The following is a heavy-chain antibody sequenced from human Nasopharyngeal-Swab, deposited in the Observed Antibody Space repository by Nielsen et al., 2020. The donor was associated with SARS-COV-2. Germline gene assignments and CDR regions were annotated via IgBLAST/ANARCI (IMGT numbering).Heavy chain of an antibody. CDR1: GFTFDDYA. CDR2: ISWNSGSI. Sequence: LKISCAASGFTFDDYAMHWVRQAPGKGLEWVSGISWNSGSIGYADSVKGRFTISRDNAKNSLYLQMNSLRAEDTALYYCAKDIGYSSGFPDYWGQGTMVTVYS. CDR3: AKDIGYSSGFPDY. V-gene: IGHV3-9*01. J-gene: IGHJ4*02. D-gene: IGHD6-19*01.